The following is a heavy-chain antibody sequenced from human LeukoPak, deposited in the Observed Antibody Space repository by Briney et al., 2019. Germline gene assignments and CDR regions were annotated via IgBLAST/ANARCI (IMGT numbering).Heavy chain of an antibody. CDR3: ARGYSRAAFDI. J-gene: IGHJ3*02. Sequence: GGSLRLSCAASGFTFRNYLMNWVRQAPGEGLEWVSFISSTGGTIYYADSVKGRFTVSRDNGKNSLLLQTNSLRAEDTALYYCARGYSRAAFDIWGQGTVVAVSS. CDR2: ISSTGGTI. CDR1: GFTFRNYL. V-gene: IGHV3-48*01. D-gene: IGHD2-15*01.